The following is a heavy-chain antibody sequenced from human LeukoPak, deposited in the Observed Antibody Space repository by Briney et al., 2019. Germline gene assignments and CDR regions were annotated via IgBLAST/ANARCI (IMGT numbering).Heavy chain of an antibody. CDR2: ISGSGGST. CDR3: AKQMNSYGSHLFDY. V-gene: IGHV3-23*01. CDR1: GFTFSSYA. D-gene: IGHD5-18*01. J-gene: IGHJ4*02. Sequence: GGSLRLSCAASGFTFSSYAMSWVRQAPGKGLEWVSAISGSGGSTYYADSVKGRFTISGDNSKNTLYLQMNSLRAEDTAVYYCAKQMNSYGSHLFDYWGQGTLVTVSS.